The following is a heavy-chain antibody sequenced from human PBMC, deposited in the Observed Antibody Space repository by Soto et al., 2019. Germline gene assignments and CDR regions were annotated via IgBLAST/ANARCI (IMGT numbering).Heavy chain of an antibody. Sequence: SVKFSCKASGGTFSSYAISWVRQAPGQGLEWMGGIIPIFGTANYAQKFQGRVTITADKSTSTAYMELSSLRSEDTAVYYCARQPTTIAAHTGGFDYWGQGTLVTVSS. D-gene: IGHD6-6*01. V-gene: IGHV1-69*06. CDR2: IIPIFGTA. CDR3: ARQPTTIAAHTGGFDY. J-gene: IGHJ4*02. CDR1: GGTFSSYA.